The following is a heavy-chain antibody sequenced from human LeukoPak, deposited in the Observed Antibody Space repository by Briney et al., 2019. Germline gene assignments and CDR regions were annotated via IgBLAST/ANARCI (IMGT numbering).Heavy chain of an antibody. J-gene: IGHJ4*02. Sequence: GASVKVSCKASGYTFTSYGISWVRQAPGQGLERMGWISAYNGNTNYAQKLQGRVTMTTDTSTSTAYMELRSLRSDDTAVYYCARDPPPYCGGDCYSDYWGQGTLVTVSS. CDR1: GYTFTSYG. CDR3: ARDPPPYCGGDCYSDY. V-gene: IGHV1-18*01. D-gene: IGHD2-21*02. CDR2: ISAYNGNT.